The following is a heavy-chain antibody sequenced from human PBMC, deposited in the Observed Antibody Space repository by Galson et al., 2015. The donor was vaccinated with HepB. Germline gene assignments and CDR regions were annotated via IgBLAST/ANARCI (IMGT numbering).Heavy chain of an antibody. Sequence: SVKVSCKASGYTFTSYDINWVRQATGQGLKWMGWMNPNSGNTGYAQKFQGRVTMTRNTSISTAYMELSSLRSEDTAVYYCARGERRLAAAGIWGQGTLVTVSS. CDR3: ARGERRLAAAGI. CDR2: MNPNSGNT. D-gene: IGHD6-13*01. V-gene: IGHV1-8*01. CDR1: GYTFTSYD. J-gene: IGHJ4*02.